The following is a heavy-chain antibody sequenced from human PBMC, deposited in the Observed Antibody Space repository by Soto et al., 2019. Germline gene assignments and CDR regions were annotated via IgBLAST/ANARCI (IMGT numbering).Heavy chain of an antibody. CDR1: GFTVNSNY. D-gene: IGHD5-18*01. CDR2: IYSGSST. Sequence: GESLKISCAASGFTVNSNYMSWVRQAPGKGLEWVSVIYSGSSTYYADSVKGRFTISRDNSKNTLYLQMSSLRAEDTAVYYCARGGGYSYGPLWGQGTLVTVSS. J-gene: IGHJ4*02. V-gene: IGHV3-66*01. CDR3: ARGGGYSYGPL.